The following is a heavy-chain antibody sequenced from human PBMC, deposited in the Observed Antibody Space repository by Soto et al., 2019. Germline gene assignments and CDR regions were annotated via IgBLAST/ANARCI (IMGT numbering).Heavy chain of an antibody. CDR1: GYTLTELS. J-gene: IGHJ3*02. CDR2: FDPEDGET. V-gene: IGHV1-24*01. CDR3: ATHGDGYQLLLPTNNDAFDI. Sequence: ASVKVSCKVSGYTLTELSMHWVRQAPGKGLEWMGGFDPEDGETIYAQKFQGRVTMTEDTSTDTAYMELSSLRSEETAVYYCATHGDGYQLLLPTNNDAFDIWGQGTMVTVSS. D-gene: IGHD2-2*01.